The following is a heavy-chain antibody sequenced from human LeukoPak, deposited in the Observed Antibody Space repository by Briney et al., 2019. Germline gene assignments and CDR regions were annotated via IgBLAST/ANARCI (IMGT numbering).Heavy chain of an antibody. CDR2: IYSGGST. CDR1: GFTVSSNY. J-gene: IGHJ4*02. D-gene: IGHD3-10*01. Sequence: GGSLRLSCAASGFTVSSNYMSWVRQAPGKGLEWVSVIYSGGSTYYADSVKGRFTISRDNSKNTLYLQMNSLRAEDTAVYYCAKRYYYGSGSYYKNPGALDYWGQGTLVTVSS. CDR3: AKRYYYGSGSYYKNPGALDY. V-gene: IGHV3-53*01.